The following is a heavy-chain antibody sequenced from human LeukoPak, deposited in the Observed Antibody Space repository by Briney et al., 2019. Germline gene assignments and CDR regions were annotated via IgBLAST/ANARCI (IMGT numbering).Heavy chain of an antibody. CDR3: ARLMQLNWFDP. D-gene: IGHD2-8*01. J-gene: IGHJ5*02. CDR2: IYYSGST. Sequence: SETLSLTCTVSGGSISSGGYYWSWIRQHPGKGLEWIGYIYYSGSTYYNPSLKSRVTISVDTSKNQFSLKLSSATAADTAVYYCARLMQLNWFDPWGQGTLVTVSS. V-gene: IGHV4-31*03. CDR1: GGSISSGGYY.